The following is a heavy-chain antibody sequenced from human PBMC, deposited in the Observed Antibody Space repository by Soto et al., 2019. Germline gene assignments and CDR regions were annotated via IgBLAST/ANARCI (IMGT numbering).Heavy chain of an antibody. J-gene: IGHJ5*02. CDR1: GGSISSYY. Sequence: PSETLSLTCTVSGGSISSYYWSWIRQPAGKGLEWIGRIYTSGSTNYNPSLKSRVTMSVDASKNQFSLKLSSVTAADTAVYYCARDYPIAEAVSNWFDTWGKETLVPVS. V-gene: IGHV4-4*07. D-gene: IGHD6-13*01. CDR3: ARDYPIAEAVSNWFDT. CDR2: IYTSGST.